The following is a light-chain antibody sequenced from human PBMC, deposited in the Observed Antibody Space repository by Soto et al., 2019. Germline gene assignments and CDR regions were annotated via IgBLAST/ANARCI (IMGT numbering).Light chain of an antibody. CDR2: GAS. Sequence: EIVLTQSPGTLSLSPGERATLSCRASQSVSNSYLAWYQQKPGQAPRLLIYGASSRATGIPDRFSGSGSGTDFTLTINRLETEDFAVYYCQQYGNSPKTFGQGTKVEI. V-gene: IGKV3-20*01. J-gene: IGKJ1*01. CDR1: QSVSNSY. CDR3: QQYGNSPKT.